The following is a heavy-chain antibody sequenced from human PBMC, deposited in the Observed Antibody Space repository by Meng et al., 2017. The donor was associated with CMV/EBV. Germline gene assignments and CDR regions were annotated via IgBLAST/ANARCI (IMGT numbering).Heavy chain of an antibody. D-gene: IGHD1-26*01. CDR1: GGTFSSYG. CDR2: ISAYNGNT. CDR3: ARVGPDSGSYCDDY. J-gene: IGHJ4*02. V-gene: IGHV1-18*01. Sequence: AAVPVSCKASGGTFSSYGISWVRQAPGQGLEWMGWISAYNGNTNYAQKLQGRVTMTTDTSTSTAYMELRSLRSDDTAVYYCARVGPDSGSYCDDYWGQGTLVTVSS.